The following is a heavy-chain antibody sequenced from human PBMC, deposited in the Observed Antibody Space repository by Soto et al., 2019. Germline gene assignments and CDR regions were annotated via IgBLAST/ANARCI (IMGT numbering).Heavy chain of an antibody. J-gene: IGHJ4*02. CDR2: ISGSGGST. Sequence: GRSLRLSCAASGFTFSSYAMSWVRQAPGKGLEWVSAISGSGGSTYYADSVKGRFTISRDNSKNTLYLQMNSLRAEDTAVYYCAKAGLGGNPNPRDLYYFWSQGTLVTVSS. D-gene: IGHD3-16*01. V-gene: IGHV3-23*01. CDR1: GFTFSSYA. CDR3: AKAGLGGNPNPRDLYYF.